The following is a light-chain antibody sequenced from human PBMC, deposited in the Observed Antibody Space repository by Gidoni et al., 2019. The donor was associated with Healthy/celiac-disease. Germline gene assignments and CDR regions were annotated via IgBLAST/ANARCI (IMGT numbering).Light chain of an antibody. Sequence: QSALTQPASVSGSPGQSITISCTGTSSDVGDYNLVSWYQQHPGKAPKLMIYEVSERPSGVSNRFSGSKSGNTASLTISGLQAEDEADYYCCSYAGSGTWVFGGGTKLTVL. CDR1: SSDVGDYNL. J-gene: IGLJ3*02. CDR2: EVS. CDR3: CSYAGSGTWV. V-gene: IGLV2-23*02.